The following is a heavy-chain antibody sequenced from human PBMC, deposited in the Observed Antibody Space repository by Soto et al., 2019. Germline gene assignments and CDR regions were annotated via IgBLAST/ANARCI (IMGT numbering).Heavy chain of an antibody. Sequence: SETLSLTCTVSGGSISSGGYYWNWIRQHPGKGLEWIGYIYYSGSTYYNPSLKSRVTISVDTSKNQFSLKLSSVTAADTAVYYCARDLMYYYDSSGYPPYGMDVWGQGTTVTVSS. CDR1: GGSISSGGYY. CDR3: ARDLMYYYDSSGYPPYGMDV. J-gene: IGHJ6*02. V-gene: IGHV4-30-4*08. D-gene: IGHD3-22*01. CDR2: IYYSGST.